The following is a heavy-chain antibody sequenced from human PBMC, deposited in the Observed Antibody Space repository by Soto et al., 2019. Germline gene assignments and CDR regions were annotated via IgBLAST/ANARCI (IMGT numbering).Heavy chain of an antibody. J-gene: IGHJ3*02. Sequence: AGGSLILSCAASGFTFSSYAMHWVRQAPGKGLEWVAVISYDGSNKYYADSVKGRFTISRDNSKNTLYLQMNSLRAEDTAVYYCARDLGVLYEVHDAFDIWGQGTMVTVSS. CDR3: ARDLGVLYEVHDAFDI. CDR2: ISYDGSNK. CDR1: GFTFSSYA. V-gene: IGHV3-30-3*01. D-gene: IGHD3-16*01.